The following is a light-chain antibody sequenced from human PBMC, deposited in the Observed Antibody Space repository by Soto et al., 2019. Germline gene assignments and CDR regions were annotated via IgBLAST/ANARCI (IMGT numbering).Light chain of an antibody. CDR3: TSYVGNDIWV. CDR2: EVT. CDR1: SSDVGAYNY. V-gene: IGLV2-8*01. J-gene: IGLJ3*02. Sequence: QSVLTQPPSASGSPGQSVTISCTGTSSDVGAYNYVSWYQQYPGKAPKLMINEVTKRPSGVPDRFSGSKSGNTASLTVSGLQAEDEADYYCTSYVGNDIWVFGGGTKVTVL.